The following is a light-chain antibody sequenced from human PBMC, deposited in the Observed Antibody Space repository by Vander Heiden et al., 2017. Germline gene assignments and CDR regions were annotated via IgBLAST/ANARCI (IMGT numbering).Light chain of an antibody. CDR3: SSYTSSSPYV. Sequence: QSALTQPAPVSGSPGQSITFSCTGTSSDVGGYNYVSWYQQYPGKAPKLMIYEVSSRLSGVSNRFSGSKSGNTASLTISGLQAEDEADYYCSSYTSSSPYVFGTGTYVTVL. J-gene: IGLJ1*01. V-gene: IGLV2-14*01. CDR1: SSDVGGYNY. CDR2: EVS.